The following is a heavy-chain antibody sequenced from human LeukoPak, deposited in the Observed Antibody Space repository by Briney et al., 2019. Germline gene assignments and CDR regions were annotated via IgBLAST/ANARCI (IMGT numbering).Heavy chain of an antibody. Sequence: GGSLRLSCAASGFTFSNYVMHWVRQAPGEGLEGVAVISYYGSNKYYADSVKGRFTISRDNSKNTLYLQMKNLRAENTAVYYCAREWDSSGYHLDYWGERTLVSLSS. V-gene: IGHV3-30-3*01. CDR3: AREWDSSGYHLDY. CDR2: ISYYGSNK. J-gene: IGHJ4*02. CDR1: GFTFSNYV. D-gene: IGHD3-22*01.